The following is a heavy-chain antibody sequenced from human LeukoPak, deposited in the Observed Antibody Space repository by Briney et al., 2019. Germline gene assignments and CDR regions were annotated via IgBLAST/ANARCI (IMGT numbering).Heavy chain of an antibody. CDR1: GGSLSGYY. CDR2: INHSGST. J-gene: IGHJ5*02. D-gene: IGHD2-8*01. CDR3: ARRYCTNGVCPGRFDP. Sequence: TSETLSLTCAVYGGSLSGYYWSWIRQPPGKGLEWIGEINHSGSTNYNPSLKSRVTISVDTSKNQFSLKLSSVTAADTAVYYCARRYCTNGVCPGRFDPWGQGTLVTVSS. V-gene: IGHV4-34*01.